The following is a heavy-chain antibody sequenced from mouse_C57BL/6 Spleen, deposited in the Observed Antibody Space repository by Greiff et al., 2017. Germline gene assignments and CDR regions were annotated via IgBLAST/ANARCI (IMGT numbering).Heavy chain of an antibody. CDR1: GYTFTDYY. Sequence: VQLQQSGPVLVKPGASVKMSCKASGYTFTDYYMNWVKQSHGKSLEWIGVINPYNGGTSYNQKFKGKATLTVDKTSSTAYMELNSLTSADSAVYYCAREEDSSGPYAMDYWGQGTSVTVAA. CDR3: AREEDSSGPYAMDY. J-gene: IGHJ4*01. V-gene: IGHV1-19*01. D-gene: IGHD3-2*02. CDR2: INPYNGGT.